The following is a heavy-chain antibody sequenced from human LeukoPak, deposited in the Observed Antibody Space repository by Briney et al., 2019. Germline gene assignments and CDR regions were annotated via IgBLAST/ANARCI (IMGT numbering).Heavy chain of an antibody. V-gene: IGHV4-4*07. Sequence: SETLSLTCTVSGGSISSYYWSWIRQPAGKGLEWIGRIYTSGSTNYNPSLKSRVTMSVDTSKNQFSLKLSSVTAADTAVYYCARLYRGVVPAASSSGAFDIWSQGTMVTVSS. J-gene: IGHJ3*02. CDR3: ARLYRGVVPAASSSGAFDI. CDR2: IYTSGST. D-gene: IGHD2-2*01. CDR1: GGSISSYY.